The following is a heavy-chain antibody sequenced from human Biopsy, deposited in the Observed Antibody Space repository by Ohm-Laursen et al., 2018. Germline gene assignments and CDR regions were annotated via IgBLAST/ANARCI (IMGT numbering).Heavy chain of an antibody. CDR3: ARSFGVVINFEHNWFDP. D-gene: IGHD3-3*01. CDR2: INPMFETA. V-gene: IGHV1-69*06. J-gene: IGHJ5*02. CDR1: GATFSNYA. Sequence: SVKVSCKASGATFSNYAINWLRQAPGQGLEWMGGINPMFETAKYAQRFQGRVTITADKSTSTADMELSSLRSDDTAVYYCARSFGVVINFEHNWFDPWGQGTLVTVSS.